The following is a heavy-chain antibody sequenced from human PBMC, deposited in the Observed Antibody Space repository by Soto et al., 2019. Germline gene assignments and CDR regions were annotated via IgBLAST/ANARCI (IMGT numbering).Heavy chain of an antibody. D-gene: IGHD4-17*01. CDR3: ARWKNEGSYGGNSHGMDV. CDR2: IYYGGST. CDR1: GGSISSGGYY. V-gene: IGHV4-31*03. J-gene: IGHJ6*02. Sequence: SETLSLTCTVSGGSISSGGYYWSWIRQHPGKGLEWIGYIYYGGSTYYNPSLKSRVTISVDTSKNQFSLKLSSVTAADTAVYYCARWKNEGSYGGNSHGMDVWGQGTTVTVSS.